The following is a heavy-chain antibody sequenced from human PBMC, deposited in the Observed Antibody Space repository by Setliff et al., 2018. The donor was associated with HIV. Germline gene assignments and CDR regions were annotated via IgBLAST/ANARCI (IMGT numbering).Heavy chain of an antibody. V-gene: IGHV3-7*01. Sequence: GGSLRLSCAGSGFTFSSYWMSWVRQAPGKGLEWVANIKQDGSEKYYVESVKGRFTISRDNANNSLYLQMNSLRAEDTAVYYCARGARGYSYGWGQGTLVTVS. J-gene: IGHJ4*02. D-gene: IGHD5-18*01. CDR2: IKQDGSEK. CDR3: ARGARGYSYG. CDR1: GFTFSSYW.